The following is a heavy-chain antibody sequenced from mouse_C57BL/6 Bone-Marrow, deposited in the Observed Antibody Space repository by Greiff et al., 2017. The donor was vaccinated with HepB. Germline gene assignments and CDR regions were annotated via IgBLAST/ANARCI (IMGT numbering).Heavy chain of an antibody. CDR2: IRLKSDNYAT. CDR3: TGRNFYYAMDY. CDR1: GFTFSNYW. D-gene: IGHD2-1*01. J-gene: IGHJ4*01. V-gene: IGHV6-3*01. Sequence: EVKVVESGGGLVQPGGSMKLSCVASGFTFSNYWMNWVRQSPEKGLEWVAQIRLKSDNYATHYAESVKGRFTISRDDSKSSVYLQMNNLRAEDTGIYYFTGRNFYYAMDYWGQGTSVTVSS.